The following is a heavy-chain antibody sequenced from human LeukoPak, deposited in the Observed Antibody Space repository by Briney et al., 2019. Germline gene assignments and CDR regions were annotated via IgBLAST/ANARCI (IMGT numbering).Heavy chain of an antibody. CDR2: MYHSGST. CDR1: GYSVSSGHY. D-gene: IGHD3-10*01. Sequence: KPSETLSLTCTVSGYSVSSGHYWGWIRQPPGKGLEWIGSMYHSGSTYYNPSLKSRVTISVDTSKNQFSLKLSSVTAADTAVYYCARRPGTFAFDIWGQGTMVTVSS. CDR3: ARRPGTFAFDI. V-gene: IGHV4-38-2*02. J-gene: IGHJ3*02.